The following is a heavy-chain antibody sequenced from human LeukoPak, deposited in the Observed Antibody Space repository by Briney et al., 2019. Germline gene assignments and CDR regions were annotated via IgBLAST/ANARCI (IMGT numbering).Heavy chain of an antibody. V-gene: IGHV1-69*13. J-gene: IGHJ4*02. D-gene: IGHD1-26*01. Sequence: SVKVSCKASGSTFSSYAISWVRQAPGQGLEWMGGIIPIFGTANYAQKFQGRVTITADESTSTAYMELSSLRSEDTAVYYCARGVVGATAFDYWGQGTLVTVSS. CDR1: GSTFSSYA. CDR2: IIPIFGTA. CDR3: ARGVVGATAFDY.